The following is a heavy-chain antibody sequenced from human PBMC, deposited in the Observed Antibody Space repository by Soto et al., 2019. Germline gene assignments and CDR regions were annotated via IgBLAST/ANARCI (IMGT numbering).Heavy chain of an antibody. CDR2: IYTSGST. D-gene: IGHD3-16*02. J-gene: IGHJ5*02. V-gene: IGHV4-4*07. Sequence: SDTLSLTCTVSGGSISSYYWSWIRQPAGKGLEWIGRIYTSGSTNYNPSLKSRVTMSVDTSKNQFSLKLSSVTAADTAVYYCARVKHDYVWGSYRYTGSNWFDPWGQGTLVTVSS. CDR3: ARVKHDYVWGSYRYTGSNWFDP. CDR1: GGSISSYY.